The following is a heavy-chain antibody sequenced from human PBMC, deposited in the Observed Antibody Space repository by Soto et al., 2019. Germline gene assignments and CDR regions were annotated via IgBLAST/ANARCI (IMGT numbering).Heavy chain of an antibody. D-gene: IGHD6-13*01. V-gene: IGHV3-11*06. CDR3: ARDRAAAGTGYYYGMDV. CDR1: GFTFSDYY. Sequence: GGSLRLSCAASGFTFSDYYMSWIRQAPGKGLGWVSYISSSSSYTNYADSVKGRFTISRDNAKNSLYLQMNSLRAEDTAVYYCARDRAAAGTGYYYGMDVWGQGTTVTVSS. J-gene: IGHJ6*02. CDR2: ISSSSSYT.